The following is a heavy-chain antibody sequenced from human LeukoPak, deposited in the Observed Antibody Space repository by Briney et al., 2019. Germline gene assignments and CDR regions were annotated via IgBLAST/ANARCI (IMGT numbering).Heavy chain of an antibody. CDR1: GFTFSSYA. CDR3: AKDVFRKVVPAAPYDY. V-gene: IGHV3-23*01. Sequence: GGSLRLSCAASGFTFSSYAMSWVRQAPGKGLEWVSAISGSGGSTYYADSVKGRFTISRDNSKNTLYLQTNSLRAEDTAVYYCAKDVFRKVVPAAPYDYWGQGTLVTVSS. D-gene: IGHD2-2*01. J-gene: IGHJ4*02. CDR2: ISGSGGST.